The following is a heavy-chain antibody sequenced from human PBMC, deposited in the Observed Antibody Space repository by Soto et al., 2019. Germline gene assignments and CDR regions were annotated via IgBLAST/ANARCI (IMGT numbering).Heavy chain of an antibody. CDR1: GGSFSGYY. Sequence: SETLSLTCAVYGGSFSGYYWSWIRQPPGKGLEWIGEINHSGSTNYNPSLKSRVTISVDTSKNQFSLKLSSVTAADTAVYYCARGPIAAAEAGYYYYGMDVWGQGTTVTVSS. CDR2: INHSGST. CDR3: ARGPIAAAEAGYYYYGMDV. D-gene: IGHD6-13*01. V-gene: IGHV4-34*01. J-gene: IGHJ6*02.